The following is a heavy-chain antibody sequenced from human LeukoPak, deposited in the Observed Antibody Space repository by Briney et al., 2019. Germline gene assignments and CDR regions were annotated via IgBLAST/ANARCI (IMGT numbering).Heavy chain of an antibody. CDR2: ITPKSGDT. V-gene: IGHV1-2*02. J-gene: IGHJ4*02. D-gene: IGHD3-3*02. Sequence: ASVKVSCKASGYTFSDFYIHWVRQAPGQGLEYVGWITPKSGDTYSPQRFQGRVTMARDASISTAYMELSSLRSDDTAVYFCARVRLADERAWAYWGQGTLVTVSS. CDR3: ARVRLADERAWAY. CDR1: GYTFSDFY.